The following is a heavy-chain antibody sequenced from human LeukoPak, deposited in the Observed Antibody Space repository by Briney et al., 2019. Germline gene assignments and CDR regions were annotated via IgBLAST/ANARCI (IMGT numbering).Heavy chain of an antibody. CDR1: GGSFISYS. CDR2: IIPMYGSP. D-gene: IGHD3-22*01. V-gene: IGHV1-69*13. J-gene: IGHJ4*02. CDR3: ARGYNYDNSPHCYFDY. Sequence: ASVKVSCKASGGSFISYSISWVRQAPGRGLEWMGGIIPMYGSPDYAHKFQDRVTITADESTSTAYMELSSLKSDDTAVYYCARGYNYDNSPHCYFDYWGQGTLVTVSS.